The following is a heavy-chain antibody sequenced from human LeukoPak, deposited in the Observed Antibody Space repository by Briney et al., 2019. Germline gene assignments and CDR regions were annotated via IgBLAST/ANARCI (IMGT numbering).Heavy chain of an antibody. Sequence: GGSLRLSCAASGYTYSSYAMSWVRRATGKGLEWGSAISGRGGSTYDAESVKGRFTISRDHSTNTLYLQMNSLRAEDTAVYYCAKRCCRQLVPYYYYGMDVWGQGTTVTVSS. V-gene: IGHV3-23*01. CDR2: ISGRGGST. D-gene: IGHD6-13*01. J-gene: IGHJ6*02. CDR1: GYTYSSYA. CDR3: AKRCCRQLVPYYYYGMDV.